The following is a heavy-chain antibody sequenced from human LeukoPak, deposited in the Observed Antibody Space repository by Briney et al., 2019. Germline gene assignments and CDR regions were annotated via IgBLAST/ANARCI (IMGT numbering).Heavy chain of an antibody. V-gene: IGHV3-11*06. Sequence: KPGGSLRLSCAASGFTFSDYYMSWIRQAPGKGLEWVSFISSSSSYTNYADSVKGRFTISRDNAKNTLYLQMNSLRAEDTAVYYCASPELTYSSSWYSHWGQGTLVTVSS. CDR2: ISSSSSYT. D-gene: IGHD6-13*01. J-gene: IGHJ4*02. CDR1: GFTFSDYY. CDR3: ASPELTYSSSWYSH.